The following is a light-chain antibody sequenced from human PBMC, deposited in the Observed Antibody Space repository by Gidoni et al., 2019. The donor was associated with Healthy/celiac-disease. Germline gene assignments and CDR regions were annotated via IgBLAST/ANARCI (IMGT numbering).Light chain of an antibody. Sequence: YELTQPPSVSVSPGQTASITCSGDKLGDKYACWYQQKPGQSPVLVIYQDSKRPSGILERFSGSNSGNTATLTISGTQAMDEADYYCQAWDSSTVVFGGGTKLTVL. V-gene: IGLV3-1*01. CDR2: QDS. CDR1: KLGDKY. CDR3: QAWDSSTVV. J-gene: IGLJ2*01.